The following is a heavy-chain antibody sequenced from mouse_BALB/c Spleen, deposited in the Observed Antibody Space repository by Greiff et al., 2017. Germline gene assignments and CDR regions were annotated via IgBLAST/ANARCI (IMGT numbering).Heavy chain of an antibody. D-gene: IGHD2-14*01. CDR2: ISSGSSTI. Sequence: EVQRVESGGGLVQPGGSRKLSCAASGFTFSSFGMHWVRQAPEKGLEWVAYISSGSSTIYYADTVKGRFTISRDNPKNTLFLQMTSLRSEDTAMYDCARCESRYDGVPAWFADWGEGTLVTVSA. J-gene: IGHJ3*01. CDR3: ARCESRYDGVPAWFAD. CDR1: GFTFSSFG. V-gene: IGHV5-17*02.